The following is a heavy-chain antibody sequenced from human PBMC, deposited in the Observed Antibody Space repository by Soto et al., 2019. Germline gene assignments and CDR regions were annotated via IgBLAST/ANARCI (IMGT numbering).Heavy chain of an antibody. J-gene: IGHJ6*02. Sequence: PGGSLRLSCAASGFTFSSYWMHWVRQAPGKGLVWVSRINSDGSSTSYADSVKGRFTISRDNAKNTLYLQMNSLRAEDTAVYYCAREGVLRYFDYGMDVWGQGTTVTVSS. CDR3: AREGVLRYFDYGMDV. D-gene: IGHD3-9*01. V-gene: IGHV3-74*01. CDR2: INSDGSST. CDR1: GFTFSSYW.